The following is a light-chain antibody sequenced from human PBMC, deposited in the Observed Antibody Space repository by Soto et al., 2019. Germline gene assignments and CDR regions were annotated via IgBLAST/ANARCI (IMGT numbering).Light chain of an antibody. V-gene: IGKV1-17*03. CDR2: AS. Sequence: DIQMTQFPSAMSASVGDRVTITCRASQDIRDYLAWFQHKPGNVPKRLIYASTLQSGVPSRFSGSRSGTDFTLTTTGLPPEDFATYYCPHYHSYPRTFGRGTKVEIK. CDR1: QDIRDY. J-gene: IGKJ1*01. CDR3: PHYHSYPRT.